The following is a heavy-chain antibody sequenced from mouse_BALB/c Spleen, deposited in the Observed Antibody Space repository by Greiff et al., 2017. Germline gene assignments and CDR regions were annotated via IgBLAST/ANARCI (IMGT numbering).Heavy chain of an antibody. CDR3: ARGDYPYGSSWNY. V-gene: IGHV14-3*02. CDR2: IDPANGNT. Sequence: EVQLQQSGAELVKPGASVKLSCTASGFNIKDTYMHWVKQRPEQGLEWIGRIDPANGNTKYDPKFQGKATITADTSSNTAYLQLSSLTSEDTAVYYCARGDYPYGSSWNYWGQGTTLTVSS. CDR1: GFNIKDTY. D-gene: IGHD1-1*01. J-gene: IGHJ2*01.